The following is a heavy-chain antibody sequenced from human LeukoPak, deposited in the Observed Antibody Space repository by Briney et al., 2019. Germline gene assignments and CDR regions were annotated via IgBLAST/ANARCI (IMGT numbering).Heavy chain of an antibody. D-gene: IGHD2-15*01. V-gene: IGHV1-69*06. CDR3: ARDQEACSGGSCYNYYYYYYMDV. J-gene: IGHJ6*03. CDR1: GGTFSSYA. CDR2: IIPIFGTA. Sequence: ASVKVSCKASGGTFSSYAISWVRQAPGQGLEWMGGIIPIFGTANYAQKFQGRVTITADKSTSTAYMELSSLRSEDTAVYYCARDQEACSGGSCYNYYYYYYMDVWGKGTTVTVSS.